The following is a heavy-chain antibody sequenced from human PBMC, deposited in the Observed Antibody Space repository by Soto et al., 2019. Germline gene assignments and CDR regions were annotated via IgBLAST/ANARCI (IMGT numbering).Heavy chain of an antibody. Sequence: GGSLRLSCAASGCTFSSYAMSWVRQAPGKGLEWVSAISGSGGSTYYADSVKGRFTISRDNSKNTLYLQMNSLRAEDTAVYYCAKPRSSSWYYFDYWGQGTLVTVSS. J-gene: IGHJ4*02. V-gene: IGHV3-23*01. CDR2: ISGSGGST. CDR3: AKPRSSSWYYFDY. CDR1: GCTFSSYA. D-gene: IGHD6-13*01.